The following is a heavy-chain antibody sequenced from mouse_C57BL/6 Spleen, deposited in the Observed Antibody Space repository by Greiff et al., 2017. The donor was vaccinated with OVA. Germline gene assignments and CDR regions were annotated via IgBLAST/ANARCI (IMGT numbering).Heavy chain of an antibody. J-gene: IGHJ3*01. CDR3: ARYGDYGSTWFAY. CDR1: GYSFTGYF. V-gene: IGHV1-20*01. CDR2: INPYNGDT. Sequence: EVQLQQSGPELVKPGDSVKISCKASGYSFTGYFMNWVMQSHGKSLEWIGRINPYNGDTFYNQKFKGKATLTVDKSSSTAHMELRSLTSEDSAVYYCARYGDYGSTWFAYWGQGTLVTVSA. D-gene: IGHD1-1*01.